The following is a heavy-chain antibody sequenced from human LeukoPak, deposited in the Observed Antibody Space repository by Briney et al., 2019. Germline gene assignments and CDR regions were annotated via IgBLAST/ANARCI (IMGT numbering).Heavy chain of an antibody. V-gene: IGHV4-30-4*08. CDR3: ARVVAISEYVWGSYRFDY. D-gene: IGHD3-16*02. CDR1: GGSISSGDYY. CDR2: IYYSGST. J-gene: IGHJ4*02. Sequence: SQTLSLTCTVSGGSISSGDYYWSWIRQPPGKGLEWIGYIYYSGSTYYNPSLKSRVTISVDTSKNQFSLKLSSVTAADTAVYYCARVVAISEYVWGSYRFDYWGQGTLVTVSS.